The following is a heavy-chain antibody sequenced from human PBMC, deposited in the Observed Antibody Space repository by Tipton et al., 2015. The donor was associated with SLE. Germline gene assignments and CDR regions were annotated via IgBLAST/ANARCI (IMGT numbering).Heavy chain of an antibody. D-gene: IGHD2-21*02. Sequence: SLRLSCTASGFTFSSCAMSWVRQAPGKGLEWVSTISGSGGSTYYADSVKGRFTISRDNSKNTLYLQMNSLRAEDTAVYYCAKELVVVTALDYWGQGTLVTVSS. J-gene: IGHJ4*02. CDR1: GFTFSSCA. CDR3: AKELVVVTALDY. CDR2: ISGSGGST. V-gene: IGHV3-23*01.